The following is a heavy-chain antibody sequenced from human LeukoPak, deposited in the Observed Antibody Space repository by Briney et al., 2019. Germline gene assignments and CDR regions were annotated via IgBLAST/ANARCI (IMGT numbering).Heavy chain of an antibody. CDR1: GFTFSSYW. CDR3: ARGHSYYYDSSGYYREFDY. CDR2: TKQDGSEK. Sequence: TGGSLRLSCAASGFTFSSYWMSWVRQAPGKGLEWVANTKQDGSEKYYVDSVKGRFTISRDNAKNSLYLQMNSLRAEDTAVYYCARGHSYYYDSSGYYREFDYWGQGTLVTVSS. J-gene: IGHJ4*02. V-gene: IGHV3-7*01. D-gene: IGHD3-22*01.